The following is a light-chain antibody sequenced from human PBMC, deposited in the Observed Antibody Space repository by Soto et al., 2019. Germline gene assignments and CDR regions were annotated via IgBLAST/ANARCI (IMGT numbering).Light chain of an antibody. J-gene: IGKJ1*01. V-gene: IGKV1-8*01. Sequence: AIRMTQSPSSLSASTGDRVTITCRAGQGISSYLAWYQQKPGKAPKLLIYAASTLQSGVPSRFSASGSGTDFTLTISCLQSGDFATYYCQQYYSYPRTFGQGTKVEIK. CDR3: QQYYSYPRT. CDR2: AAS. CDR1: QGISSY.